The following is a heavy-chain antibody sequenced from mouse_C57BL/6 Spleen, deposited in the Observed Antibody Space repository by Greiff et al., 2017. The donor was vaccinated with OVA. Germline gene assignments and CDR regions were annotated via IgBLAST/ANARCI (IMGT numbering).Heavy chain of an antibody. CDR2: IWSGGST. D-gene: IGHD2-4*01. CDR1: GFSLTSYG. J-gene: IGHJ3*01. Sequence: QVHVKQSGPGLVQPSQSLSITCTVSGFSLTSYGVHWVRQPPGKGLEWLGVIWSGGSTDYNAAFISRLSISKDNSKSQVFFKMNSLQADDTAIYYCAKTDYDYEGFAYWGQGTLVTVSA. CDR3: AKTDYDYEGFAY. V-gene: IGHV2-4*01.